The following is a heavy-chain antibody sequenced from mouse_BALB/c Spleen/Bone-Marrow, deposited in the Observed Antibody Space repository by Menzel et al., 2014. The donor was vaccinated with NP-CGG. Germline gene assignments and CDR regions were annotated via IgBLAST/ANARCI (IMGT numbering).Heavy chain of an antibody. V-gene: IGHV2-9*02. D-gene: IGHD1-1*01. CDR1: GFSLTSYG. CDR3: TRSATTDYFDY. Sequence: VKLVESGPGLVAPSQSLSITCTVSGFSLTSYGVHWVRQPPGKGLEWLGVIWAGGTTNYNSALMSRLSISKDNSKSQVXXXMNSLQTDGTAMYYCTRSATTDYFDYWGQGTTLTVSS. J-gene: IGHJ2*01. CDR2: IWAGGTT.